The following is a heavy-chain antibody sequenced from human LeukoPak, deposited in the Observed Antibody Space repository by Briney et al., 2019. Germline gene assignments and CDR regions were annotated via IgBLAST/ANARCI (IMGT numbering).Heavy chain of an antibody. CDR1: GYTFTRHY. J-gene: IGHJ4*02. V-gene: IGHV1-2*02. CDR3: MRGGGNSWFDY. Sequence: ASVKVTCKASGYTFTRHYFHWVRQAPGQGLEWMGWINPNSGDTNFAQKFQGRVTMTRATSISTVYMELTSLRSDDTALYYCMRGGGNSWFDYWGQGTLVSVSS. D-gene: IGHD6-13*01. CDR2: INPNSGDT.